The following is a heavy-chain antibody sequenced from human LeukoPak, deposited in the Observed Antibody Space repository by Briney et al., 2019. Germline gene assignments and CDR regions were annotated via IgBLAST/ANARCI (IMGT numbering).Heavy chain of an antibody. CDR3: ARARGYSYGSSYFQH. Sequence: NPSETLSLTCAVYGGSFSGYYWSWIRQPPGKGLEWIGEINHSGSTNYNPSLKSRVTISVDTSKNQFSLKLSSVPAADTAVYYCARARGYSYGSSYFQHWGQGTLVTVSS. V-gene: IGHV4-34*01. J-gene: IGHJ1*01. D-gene: IGHD5-18*01. CDR2: INHSGST. CDR1: GGSFSGYY.